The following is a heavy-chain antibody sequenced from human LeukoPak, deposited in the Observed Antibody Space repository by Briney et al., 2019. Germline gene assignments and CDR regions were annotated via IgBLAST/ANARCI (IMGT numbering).Heavy chain of an antibody. J-gene: IGHJ4*02. V-gene: IGHV3-74*01. Sequence: GGSLILSCAASGFTFSKYWMLWVRQAPGKGLESVSRINTDGTVTTYADPVKGRFTVSRDNADNTMFLQMNSVRDEDAAVYYCATKQWLAPPPDSWGQGTPVTVSS. D-gene: IGHD6-19*01. CDR2: INTDGTVT. CDR1: GFTFSKYW. CDR3: ATKQWLAPPPDS.